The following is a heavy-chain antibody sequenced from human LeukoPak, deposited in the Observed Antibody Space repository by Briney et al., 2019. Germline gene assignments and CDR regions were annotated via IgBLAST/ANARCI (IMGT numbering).Heavy chain of an antibody. CDR1: GFTVSNSY. J-gene: IGHJ4*02. CDR2: IYSGGST. Sequence: HAGGSLRLSCAASGFTVSNSYMSWVRQAPGKGLEWVSAIYSGGSTYSADSVRGRFTISRDNSKNTLSLQMNSLRVDDTAVYYCARDWYHTIDYWGQGTLVTVSS. CDR3: ARDWYHTIDY. V-gene: IGHV3-53*01. D-gene: IGHD2-2*01.